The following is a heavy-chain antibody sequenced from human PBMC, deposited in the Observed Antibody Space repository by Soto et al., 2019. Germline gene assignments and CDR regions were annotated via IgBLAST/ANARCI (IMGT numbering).Heavy chain of an antibody. Sequence: SLPLSLTCTVLSGTINNSNCYRSWISKSPGKGLEWIGSIYYSGSTYYSPSLKSRVTISVDSSKNQFPLKLTSVTATDTAVLQCARGRLTYRLYYFASWGQGALVPVSS. CDR2: IYYSGST. CDR3: ARGRLTYRLYYFAS. D-gene: IGHD1-1*01. V-gene: IGHV4-39*01. CDR1: SGTINNSNCY. J-gene: IGHJ4*02.